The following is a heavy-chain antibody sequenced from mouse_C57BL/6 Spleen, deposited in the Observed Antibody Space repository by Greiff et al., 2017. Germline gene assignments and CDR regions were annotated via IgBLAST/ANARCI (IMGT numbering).Heavy chain of an antibody. Sequence: VQLQQSGPELVKPGASVKISCKASGYSFTSSYIHWVKQRPGQGLEWIGWIYPGSGNTKYNEKFKGKATLTADTSSSTAYMQLSSLTSEDSAVYYCARPIYYDYDEGFAYWGQGTLVTVSA. D-gene: IGHD2-4*01. J-gene: IGHJ3*01. CDR3: ARPIYYDYDEGFAY. CDR2: IYPGSGNT. CDR1: GYSFTSSY. V-gene: IGHV1-66*01.